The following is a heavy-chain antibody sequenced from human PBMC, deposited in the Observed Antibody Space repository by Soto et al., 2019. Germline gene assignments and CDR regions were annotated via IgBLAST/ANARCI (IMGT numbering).Heavy chain of an antibody. CDR1: GFTFSSYA. CDR2: ISYDGSNK. V-gene: IGHV3-30-3*01. J-gene: IGHJ6*02. D-gene: IGHD3-3*01. Sequence: GGSLRLSCAASGFTFSSYALHWVRQAPGKGLGWVAVISYDGSNKYYADSVKGRFTISRDNSKNTLYLQMNSLRAEDTAVYYCARGASTIFGVVIPPCYYGMDVWGQGTTVTVSS. CDR3: ARGASTIFGVVIPPCYYGMDV.